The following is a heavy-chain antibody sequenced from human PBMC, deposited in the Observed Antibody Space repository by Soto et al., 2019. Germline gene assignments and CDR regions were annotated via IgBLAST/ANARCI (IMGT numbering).Heavy chain of an antibody. Sequence: SETLSLTCTVSGDSISSGDYYWSWIRHPPGKGLEWIGCIYYSGNTYYNPSLKRRFSISVDTSKNQFSLQLSSVTAADTAVYYCARDRSKRTPYYGSGSYYKDYYYYGMDVWGQGTTVTVYS. V-gene: IGHV4-30-4*01. J-gene: IGHJ6*01. CDR1: GDSISSGDYY. CDR2: IYYSGNT. D-gene: IGHD3-10*01. CDR3: ARDRSKRTPYYGSGSYYKDYYYYGMDV.